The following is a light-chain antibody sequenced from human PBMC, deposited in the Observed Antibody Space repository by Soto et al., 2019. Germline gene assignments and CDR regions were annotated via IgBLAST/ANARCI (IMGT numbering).Light chain of an antibody. J-gene: IGLJ1*01. CDR3: SSYTSSSTSLYV. CDR2: EVS. V-gene: IGLV2-14*01. CDR1: SSDVGGYNY. Sequence: QSVLTQPASVSGSPGQSITISCSGTSSDVGGYNYVSWYQQHPGKAPELMIYEVSNRPAGVSNRFSGSKSGNTASLTISGLQAQDEADYYCSSYTSSSTSLYVFGTGTKVTVL.